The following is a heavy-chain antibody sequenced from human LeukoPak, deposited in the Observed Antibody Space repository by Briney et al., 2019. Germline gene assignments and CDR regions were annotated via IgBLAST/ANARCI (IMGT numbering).Heavy chain of an antibody. D-gene: IGHD6-13*01. J-gene: IGHJ6*03. Sequence: SETLSLTCTVSGGSISSSSYYWRWIRQPPGKGLEWIGSIYYSGSTYYNPSLKSRVTISVDTSKNQFSLKLSSVTAADTAVYYCASVTDSSSWDYYYYYMDVWGKGTTVTISS. CDR2: IYYSGST. CDR3: ASVTDSSSWDYYYYYMDV. CDR1: GGSISSSSYY. V-gene: IGHV4-39*01.